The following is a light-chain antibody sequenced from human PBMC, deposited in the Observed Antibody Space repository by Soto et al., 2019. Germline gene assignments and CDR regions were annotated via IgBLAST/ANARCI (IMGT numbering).Light chain of an antibody. CDR1: RSNIGSNY. Sequence: QSVLTQPPAASGTPGQRVTFSCSGGRSNIGSNYVFWYQQFPGTAPKLLIYRNNQRPSGVPDRFSGSKSGTSASLAISGLRSEDEADYYCTSWDDSLDHVVFGGGTKLTVL. J-gene: IGLJ2*01. CDR2: RNN. V-gene: IGLV1-47*01. CDR3: TSWDDSLDHVV.